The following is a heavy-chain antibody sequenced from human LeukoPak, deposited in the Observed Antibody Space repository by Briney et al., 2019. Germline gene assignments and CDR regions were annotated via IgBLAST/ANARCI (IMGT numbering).Heavy chain of an antibody. J-gene: IGHJ4*02. CDR2: ISACNGNT. Sequence: GASVKVSCKASGYTFTSYDINWVRQATGQGLEWMGWISACNGNTNYAQKLQGRVTMTTDTSTSTAYMELRSLRSDDTAVYYCARDLAGTFDYWGQGTLVTVSS. V-gene: IGHV1-18*01. CDR1: GYTFTSYD. CDR3: ARDLAGTFDY. D-gene: IGHD1-7*01.